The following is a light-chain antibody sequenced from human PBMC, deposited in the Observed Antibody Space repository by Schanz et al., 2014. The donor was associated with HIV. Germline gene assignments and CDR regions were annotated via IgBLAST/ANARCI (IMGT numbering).Light chain of an antibody. CDR3: QQYNDWPPIT. Sequence: EIVLTQSPGTLSLSPGGRATLSCRASQSVSTKLAWYQQKPGQAPRLLIYDASTRASATPARFSGSGSGTEFTLTISSLQSEDFAVYYCQQYNDWPPITFGQGTRLEIK. CDR2: DAS. CDR1: QSVSTK. J-gene: IGKJ5*01. V-gene: IGKV3-15*01.